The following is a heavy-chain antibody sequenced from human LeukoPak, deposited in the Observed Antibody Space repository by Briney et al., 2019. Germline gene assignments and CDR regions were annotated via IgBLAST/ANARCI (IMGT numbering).Heavy chain of an antibody. Sequence: AAVKVSCKASGYTFTVYYMHWVRQAPGQGDGLMGGINPNSGGTNYAQKFQGRVTLTRDTIISTAYMELNMLRSDDTAVYYGARDRRRRAIAAAVLPDYWGRGTLVTVS. D-gene: IGHD6-13*01. CDR2: INPNSGGT. J-gene: IGHJ4*02. CDR1: GYTFTVYY. CDR3: ARDRRRRAIAAAVLPDY. V-gene: IGHV1-2*02.